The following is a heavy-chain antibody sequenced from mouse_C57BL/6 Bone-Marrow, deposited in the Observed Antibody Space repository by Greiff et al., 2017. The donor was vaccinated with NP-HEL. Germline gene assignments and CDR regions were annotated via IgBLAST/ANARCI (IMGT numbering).Heavy chain of an antibody. Sequence: QVQLQQSGAELARPGASVKLSCKASGFTFTSYGISWVKQRTGQGLEWIGEIYPRSGNTYYNEKFKGKATLTADKSSSTAYMKLRSLTSEDSAVYFCTNTPYYYGSRKVVWGTGTTVAVSS. J-gene: IGHJ1*03. CDR1: GFTFTSYG. CDR3: TNTPYYYGSRKVV. CDR2: IYPRSGNT. D-gene: IGHD1-1*01. V-gene: IGHV1-81*01.